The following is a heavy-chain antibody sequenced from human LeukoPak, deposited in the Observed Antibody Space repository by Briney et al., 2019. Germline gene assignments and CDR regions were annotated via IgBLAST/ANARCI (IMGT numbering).Heavy chain of an antibody. CDR2: IYYSGST. Sequence: PETLSLTCTVSGGSISSTSYYWGWIRQPPGKELEWIGTIYYSGSTFYNPSLKSRVAISADTSKNQFSLKLSSVAAADTAVYYCARQARELLLNYWGQGTLVTVSS. J-gene: IGHJ4*02. CDR1: GGSISSTSYY. D-gene: IGHD1-26*01. CDR3: ARQARELLLNY. V-gene: IGHV4-39*01.